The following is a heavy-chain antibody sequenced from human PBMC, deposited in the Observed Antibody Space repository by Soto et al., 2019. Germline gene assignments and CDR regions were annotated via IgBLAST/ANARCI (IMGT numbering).Heavy chain of an antibody. Sequence: EVQLVESGGGLVQPGGSLRLSCAASGFTFSSYWLHWVRQAPGKGLEWVSRINTDGTSTSYADSLKGRFTISRDNAKNTQYLQMNSLRAEHTAVYYCTRAGSYRSDYWGQGTLVTVSS. J-gene: IGHJ4*02. CDR2: INTDGTST. V-gene: IGHV3-74*01. CDR3: TRAGSYRSDY. CDR1: GFTFSSYW. D-gene: IGHD3-10*01.